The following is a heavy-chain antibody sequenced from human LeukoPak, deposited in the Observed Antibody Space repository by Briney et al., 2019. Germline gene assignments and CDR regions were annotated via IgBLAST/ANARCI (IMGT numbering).Heavy chain of an antibody. J-gene: IGHJ4*02. D-gene: IGHD6-13*01. CDR1: GGSISSYY. V-gene: IGHV4-59*08. Sequence: SETLSLTCTVSGGSISSYYWSWIRQPAGKGLEWIGYIYYSGTTNYNPSLKSRVTISVDTSKNQFSLKLNSVTAADTAVYYCARLGIAAAAYFDYWGQGNLVTVSS. CDR2: IYYSGTT. CDR3: ARLGIAAAAYFDY.